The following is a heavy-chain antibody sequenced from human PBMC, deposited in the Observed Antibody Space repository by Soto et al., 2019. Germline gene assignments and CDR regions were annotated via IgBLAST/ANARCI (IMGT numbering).Heavy chain of an antibody. J-gene: IGHJ4*02. CDR1: GFTFSSYS. CDR3: AGDYDFWSGYSETHISSADY. CDR2: ISSSSSYI. V-gene: IGHV3-21*01. Sequence: PGESLKISCSASGFTFSSYSMNWVRQAPGKGLEWVSSISSSSSYIYYADSVKGRFTISRDNAKNSLYLQMNSLRAEDTAVYYCAGDYDFWSGYSETHISSADYWGQGTLVTVSS. D-gene: IGHD3-3*01.